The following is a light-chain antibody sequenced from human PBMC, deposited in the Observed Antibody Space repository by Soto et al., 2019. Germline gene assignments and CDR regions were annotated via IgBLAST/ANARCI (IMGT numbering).Light chain of an antibody. CDR3: VAWDDSLSGYV. Sequence: QPVLTQPPSVSGTPGQRVNISCSGSSSNIGRDYVYWYQQFPGTAPKLLIYRGNQRPSGVPDRFSGSKSGTSASLAISGLRSDDESDYYCVAWDDSLSGYVFGTGTKVTVL. V-gene: IGLV1-47*01. CDR1: SSNIGRDY. CDR2: RGN. J-gene: IGLJ1*01.